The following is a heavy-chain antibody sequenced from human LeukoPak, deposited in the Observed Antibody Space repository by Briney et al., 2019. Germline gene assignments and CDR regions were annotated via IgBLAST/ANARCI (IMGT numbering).Heavy chain of an antibody. Sequence: PSETLSLTCAVYGGSFSGYYWSWIRQPPGKGLEWIGEINHSGSTNYNPSLKSRVTISVDTSKNQFSLKLSSVTAADTAVYYCARDSSGQGWFDPWGQGTLVTVSS. CDR2: INHSGST. CDR3: ARDSSGQGWFDP. V-gene: IGHV4-34*01. J-gene: IGHJ5*02. D-gene: IGHD3-22*01. CDR1: GGSFSGYY.